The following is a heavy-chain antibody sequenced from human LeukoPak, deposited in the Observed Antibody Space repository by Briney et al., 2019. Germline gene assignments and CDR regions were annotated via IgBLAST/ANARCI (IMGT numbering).Heavy chain of an antibody. J-gene: IGHJ4*02. Sequence: ASVKVSCKASGYTFTGYYMHWVRQAPGQGLEWMGWISAYNGNTNYAQKLQGRVTMTTDTSTSTAYMELRSLRSDDTAVYYCARVAPRYSGYDGGYWGQGTLVTVSS. CDR3: ARVAPRYSGYDGGY. V-gene: IGHV1-18*04. CDR2: ISAYNGNT. CDR1: GYTFTGYY. D-gene: IGHD5-12*01.